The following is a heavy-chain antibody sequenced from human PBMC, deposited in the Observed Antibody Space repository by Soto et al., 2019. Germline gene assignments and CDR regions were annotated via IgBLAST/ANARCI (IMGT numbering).Heavy chain of an antibody. D-gene: IGHD2-2*02. CDR2: IYTSGST. Sequence: PSETLSLTCTVSGGSISSYYWSWIRQPAGKGLEWIGRIYTSGSTNYNPSLKSRVTMSVDTSKNQFSLKLSSVTAADTAVYYCARESDIVVVPAAIPNCTNGVCYFDYWGQGALVTVSS. J-gene: IGHJ4*02. V-gene: IGHV4-4*07. CDR1: GGSISSYY. CDR3: ARESDIVVVPAAIPNCTNGVCYFDY.